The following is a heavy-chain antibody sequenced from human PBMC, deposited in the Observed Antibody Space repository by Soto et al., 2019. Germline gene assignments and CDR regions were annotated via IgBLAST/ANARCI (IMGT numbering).Heavy chain of an antibody. CDR2: ISAYNGNT. Sequence: EXSVKVSCKASGYPFTSYGIIWVRQAPGQGLEWMGWISAYNGNTNYAQKLQGRVTMTTDTSTSTAYMELRSLRSDDTAVYYCARDEHAVYAAVQHWGQGTLVTVSS. CDR3: ARDEHAVYAAVQH. D-gene: IGHD2-8*01. CDR1: GYPFTSYG. J-gene: IGHJ1*01. V-gene: IGHV1-18*04.